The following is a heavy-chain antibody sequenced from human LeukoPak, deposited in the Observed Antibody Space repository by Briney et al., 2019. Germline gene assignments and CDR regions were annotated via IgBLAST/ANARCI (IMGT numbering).Heavy chain of an antibody. Sequence: GRSLRLSCAASGFTFSSYGMSWVRQAPGKGLEWVSVISGNSGSTYYADSVKGRFTISRDNSKNTLYLQMSSLRAEDTAVYYCAKDGRKAVAANYFDYWGQGTLVTVSS. CDR1: GFTFSSYG. CDR3: AKDGRKAVAANYFDY. J-gene: IGHJ4*02. V-gene: IGHV3-23*01. CDR2: ISGNSGST. D-gene: IGHD6-19*01.